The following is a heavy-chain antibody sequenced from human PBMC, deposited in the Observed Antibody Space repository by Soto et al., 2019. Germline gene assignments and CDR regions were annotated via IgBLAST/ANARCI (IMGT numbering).Heavy chain of an antibody. CDR3: ARRGSGSYYDY. Sequence: EVQLLESGGGLVQPGGSLRLSCAASGFTFSSYAMRWVRQAPGKGLEWVSAISGSVGSTYYADSVKGRFTISRDNSKNRLCLQMNSVRAEDSAVYYCARRGSGSYYDYWGQGTLVTVSS. CDR2: ISGSVGST. J-gene: IGHJ4*02. V-gene: IGHV3-23*01. CDR1: GFTFSSYA. D-gene: IGHD1-26*01.